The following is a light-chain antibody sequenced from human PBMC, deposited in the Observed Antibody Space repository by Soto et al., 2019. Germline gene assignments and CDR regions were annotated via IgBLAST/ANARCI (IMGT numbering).Light chain of an antibody. V-gene: IGLV1-40*01. J-gene: IGLJ1*01. Sequence: SALTQPPSVSGAPGQRVTISCTGSSSNIGAGYDVHWYQQLPGTAPKLLIYGNSNRPSGVPDRFSGSKSGTSASLAITGLQAEDEADYYCQSYDSSLSGYVFGTGTKVTAL. CDR1: SSNIGAGYD. CDR3: QSYDSSLSGYV. CDR2: GNS.